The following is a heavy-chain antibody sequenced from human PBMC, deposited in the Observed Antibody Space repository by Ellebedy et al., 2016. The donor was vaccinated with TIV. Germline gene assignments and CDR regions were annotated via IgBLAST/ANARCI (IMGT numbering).Heavy chain of an antibody. CDR2: IYNSVIT. V-gene: IGHV4-59*08. CDR3: ARRYSGSSYHYFDY. Sequence: MPSETLSLTCTVSGGSISSNYWDWIRQPPGKALEWLGYIYNSVITNYNPSLKSRVTMSVDTSKRQLSLKLRSVTAADTAVYYCARRYSGSSYHYFDYWGQGTLVIVSS. J-gene: IGHJ4*02. D-gene: IGHD1-26*01. CDR1: GGSISSNY.